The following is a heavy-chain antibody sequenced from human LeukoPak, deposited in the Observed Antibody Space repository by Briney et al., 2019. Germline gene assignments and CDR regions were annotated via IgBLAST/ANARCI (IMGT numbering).Heavy chain of an antibody. Sequence: GGSLRLSCSVSGITLSNYGMSWVRQPPGKGLEWVAGISGSGGKTNYADSVKGRFTISRDNPKNILYLQMTSLRVEDTAVHFCAKRGVVIRVFLVGFHKEAYYFDSWGQGALVTVSS. CDR3: AKRGVVIRVFLVGFHKEAYYFDS. CDR1: GITLSNYG. D-gene: IGHD3-10*01. V-gene: IGHV3-23*01. J-gene: IGHJ4*02. CDR2: ISGSGGKT.